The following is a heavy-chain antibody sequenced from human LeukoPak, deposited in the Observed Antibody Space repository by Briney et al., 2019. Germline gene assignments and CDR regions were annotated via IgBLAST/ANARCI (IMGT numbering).Heavy chain of an antibody. D-gene: IGHD2-15*01. CDR3: ARDLGMGYCSGGSCYGLDY. J-gene: IGHJ4*02. CDR2: IYDSGST. V-gene: IGHV4-59*01. CDR1: GGSISSYY. Sequence: PSETPSLTCTVSGGSISSYYWSWIRQPPGKGLEWIGYIYDSGSTNYNPSLKSRVTISIDTSKNQFSLKLSSVTAADTAVYYCARDLGMGYCSGGSCYGLDYWGQGTLVTVSS.